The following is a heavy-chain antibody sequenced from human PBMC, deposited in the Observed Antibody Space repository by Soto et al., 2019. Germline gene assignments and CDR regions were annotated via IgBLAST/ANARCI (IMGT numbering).Heavy chain of an antibody. CDR2: IGFDGANI. CDR3: VTPACVINKCSYRGVR. J-gene: IGHJ4*02. V-gene: IGHV3-33*01. CDR1: GFDFKTYG. D-gene: IGHD3-10*01. Sequence: QGQLVESGGGVVQPGRSLRLSCVASGFDFKTYGMHWVRQAPGKGLEWVAVIGFDGANIDYSDSVRGRFSISRDNSENTVSMHMNSLRVEDTALYYCVTPACVINKCSYRGVRWGQGTLVTV.